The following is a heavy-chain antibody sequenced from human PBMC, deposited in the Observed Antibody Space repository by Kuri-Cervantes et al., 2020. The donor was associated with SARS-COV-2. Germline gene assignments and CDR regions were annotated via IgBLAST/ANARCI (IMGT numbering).Heavy chain of an antibody. CDR3: ASWPLRYCSSTSCYTRNRGWFDP. Sequence: ESLKISCTVSGGSLNRHFWSWFRQPPGRGLEWIGHIYDTGSTSYIPSLKSRVTMSADTSKNQFSLKLSSVTAADTAVYYCASWPLRYCSSTSCYTRNRGWFDPWGQGTLVTVSS. V-gene: IGHV4-4*08. CDR1: GGSLNRHF. D-gene: IGHD2-2*02. CDR2: IYDTGST. J-gene: IGHJ5*02.